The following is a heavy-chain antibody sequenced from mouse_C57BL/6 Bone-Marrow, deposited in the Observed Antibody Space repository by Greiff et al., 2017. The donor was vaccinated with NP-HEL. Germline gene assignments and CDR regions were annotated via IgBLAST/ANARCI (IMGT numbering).Heavy chain of an antibody. J-gene: IGHJ4*01. CDR3: ARLGGSPYYAMDY. CDR2: INPNNGGT. Sequence: VQLQQSGPELVKPGASVKISCKASGYTFTDYYMNWVKQSHGKSLEWIGDINPNNGGTSYNQKFMGKATLTVDKSSSTAYMELRSLTSEDSAVYYCARLGGSPYYAMDYWGQGTSVTVSS. CDR1: GYTFTDYY. D-gene: IGHD1-1*01. V-gene: IGHV1-26*01.